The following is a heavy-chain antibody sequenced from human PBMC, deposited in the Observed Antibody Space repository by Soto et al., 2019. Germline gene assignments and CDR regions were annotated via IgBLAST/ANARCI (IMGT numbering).Heavy chain of an antibody. V-gene: IGHV7-4-1*01. CDR3: ARSSAFWSGSAMIYYYLDV. CDR2: INTNTGTP. J-gene: IGHJ6*03. CDR1: GYTFTSYA. Sequence: QVQLVQSGSELKKHGAAVKVSCKASGYTFTSYAMNWERQAPGQGLEWMGWINTNTGTPTYAKGFTGRFVFSLETSDSTEYLQICSQKAEETAGYYCARSSAFWSGSAMIYYYLDVWGKGTTVTVSS. D-gene: IGHD3-3*01.